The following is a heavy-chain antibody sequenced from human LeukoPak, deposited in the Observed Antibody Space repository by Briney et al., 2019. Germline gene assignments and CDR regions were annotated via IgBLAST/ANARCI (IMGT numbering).Heavy chain of an antibody. Sequence: SGGSLRLSCAASGFTFSSYAMSWVRQAPGKGLEWVAVISSDGRITYYADSVKGRFTISRDNSKSTMYVQMNSLRTEDTAVYYCTKEGAVTGSMWFDHWGQGTLVTVSS. CDR3: TKEGAVTGSMWFDH. CDR1: GFTFSSYA. D-gene: IGHD6-19*01. V-gene: IGHV3-30*18. CDR2: ISSDGRIT. J-gene: IGHJ5*02.